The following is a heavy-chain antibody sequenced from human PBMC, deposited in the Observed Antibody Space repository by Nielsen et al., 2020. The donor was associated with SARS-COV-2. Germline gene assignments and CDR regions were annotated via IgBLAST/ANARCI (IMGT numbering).Heavy chain of an antibody. CDR2: VSAYNGNT. V-gene: IGHV1-18*01. CDR1: GYTLTSYG. J-gene: IGHJ6*02. CDR3: ARGILTSGSYHYYYGMDV. D-gene: IGHD1-26*01. Sequence: SVTVSCKASGYTLTSYGISWVRQAPGQGLEWTGWVSAYNGNTNYAQKLQGRVTMTTDTSTSTAYMELRSLRSDDTAVYYCARGILTSGSYHYYYGMDVWGQGTTVTVSS.